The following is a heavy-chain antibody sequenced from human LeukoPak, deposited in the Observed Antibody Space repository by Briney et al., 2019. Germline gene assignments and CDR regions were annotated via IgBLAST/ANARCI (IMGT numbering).Heavy chain of an antibody. V-gene: IGHV3-7*05. Sequence: PGGSLRLSCAACGFSFSGHWVNWVRQPPGKGLEWVANIKADGSEKYYVDSVKGRFTISRDDAKRTVDLQMDNLRAEDTAIYYCAYRNNFEYWGQGALVTVSS. D-gene: IGHD1-26*01. J-gene: IGHJ4*02. CDR1: GFSFSGHW. CDR3: AYRNNFEY. CDR2: IKADGSEK.